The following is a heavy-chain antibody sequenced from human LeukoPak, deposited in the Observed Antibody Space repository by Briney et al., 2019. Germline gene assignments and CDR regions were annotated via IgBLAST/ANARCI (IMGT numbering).Heavy chain of an antibody. Sequence: PGGSLGLSCAASGFTFSSLWMTWVRQAPGKGLEWVANINQDGSEKYFVDSVKGRFTISRDNAKNSVFLQMNSLTVEDTAVYYCARDGGVSGYDLLDYWGQGTLVTVSS. J-gene: IGHJ4*02. CDR1: GFTFSSLW. D-gene: IGHD5-12*01. V-gene: IGHV3-7*01. CDR2: INQDGSEK. CDR3: ARDGGVSGYDLLDY.